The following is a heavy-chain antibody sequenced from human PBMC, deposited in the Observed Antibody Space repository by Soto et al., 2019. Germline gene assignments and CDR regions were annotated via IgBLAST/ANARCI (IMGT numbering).Heavy chain of an antibody. V-gene: IGHV3-74*01. CDR3: VRGNSGYGNFDY. Sequence: GGSLRLSCAASGLTFSSYWMHWVRQAPGKGLMWVSRMYTDASSATYADSVKGRFTISRDNAKNTLFLQIDSLRTEDTAVYYCVRGNSGYGNFDYWGEGTLVPVSS. D-gene: IGHD5-12*01. CDR2: MYTDASSA. J-gene: IGHJ4*02. CDR1: GLTFSSYW.